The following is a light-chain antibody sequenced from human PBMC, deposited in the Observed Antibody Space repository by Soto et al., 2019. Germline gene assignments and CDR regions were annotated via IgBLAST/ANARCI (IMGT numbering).Light chain of an antibody. CDR1: SSNIGAGYD. CDR3: SSYTTISTLV. V-gene: IGLV1-40*01. Sequence: QSVLTQPPSVSGAPGQRVTISCTGSSSNIGAGYDVHWYQQLPGTAPKLMIYEVSNRPSGVSNRFSGSKSGNTASLTISGLQAEDEADYYCSSYTTISTLVFGGGTKLTVL. J-gene: IGLJ3*02. CDR2: EVS.